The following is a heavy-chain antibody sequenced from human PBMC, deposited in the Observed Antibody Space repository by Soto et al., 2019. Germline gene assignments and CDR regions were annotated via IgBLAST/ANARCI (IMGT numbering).Heavy chain of an antibody. J-gene: IGHJ5*02. D-gene: IGHD3-3*01. CDR2: IYNGRT. CDR3: ASDALRFLEWPVLGT. Sequence: SETLSLTCTVSGDSISSGGYYWSWIRQLPGKGLEWIGYIYNGRTYYNPSLESRVTISVDTPKNQFSLKLSSVTAADTAIYYCASDALRFLEWPVLGTWGQGTLVTVSS. V-gene: IGHV4-31*03. CDR1: GDSISSGGYY.